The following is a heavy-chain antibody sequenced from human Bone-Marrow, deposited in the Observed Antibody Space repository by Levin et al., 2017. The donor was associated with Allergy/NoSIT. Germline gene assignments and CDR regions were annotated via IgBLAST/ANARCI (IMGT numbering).Heavy chain of an antibody. CDR3: ARATPYSSGWYDPWYFDY. J-gene: IGHJ4*02. V-gene: IGHV4-39*07. CDR1: GGSISSSSYY. Sequence: SQTLSLTCTVSGGSISSSSYYWGWIRQPPGKGLEWIGSIYYSGSTYYNPSLKSRVTISVDTSKNQFSLKLSSVTAADTAVYYCARATPYSSGWYDPWYFDYWGQGTLVTVSS. CDR2: IYYSGST. D-gene: IGHD6-19*01.